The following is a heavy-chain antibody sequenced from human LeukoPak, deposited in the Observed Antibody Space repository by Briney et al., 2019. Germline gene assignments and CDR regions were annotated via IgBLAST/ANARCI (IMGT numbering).Heavy chain of an antibody. CDR1: GFTFDDYA. J-gene: IGHJ3*02. CDR2: ISWNSGSI. CDR3: AKGLKPLFRRADDAFDI. V-gene: IGHV3-9*01. Sequence: GGSLRLSCAASGFTFDDYAMHWVRQAPGKGLEWVSGISWNSGSIGYADSVKGRFTISRDNAKNSLYLQMNSLRAEDTALYYCAKGLKPLFRRADDAFDIWAKGQWSPSLQ.